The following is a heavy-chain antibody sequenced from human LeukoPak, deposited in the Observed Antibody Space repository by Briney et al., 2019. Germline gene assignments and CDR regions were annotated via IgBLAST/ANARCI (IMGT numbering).Heavy chain of an antibody. V-gene: IGHV4-59*12. J-gene: IGHJ6*03. D-gene: IGHD1-26*01. CDR2: IYYSGST. CDR1: GGSISSYY. Sequence: PSETLSLTCTVSGGSISSYYWSWIRQPPGKGLEWIGYIYYSGSTNYNPSLKSRVTISVDTSKNQFSLKLSSVTAADTAVYYCARPSGSYTLGYYYMDVWGKGTTVTISS. CDR3: ARPSGSYTLGYYYMDV.